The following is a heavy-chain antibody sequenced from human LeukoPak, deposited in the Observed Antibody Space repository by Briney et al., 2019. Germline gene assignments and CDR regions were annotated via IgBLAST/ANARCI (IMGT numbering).Heavy chain of an antibody. CDR1: GGSISSGSYY. CDR3: ARDRFSTFSSGYSYEFDY. Sequence: KTSETLSLTCTVSGGSISSGSYYWSWIRQPAGKGLEWIGSIYYSGSTYYNPSLKSRVTISVDTFKNQFSLKLSSVTAADTAVYYCARDRFSTFSSGYSYEFDYWGQGTLVTVSS. J-gene: IGHJ4*02. CDR2: IYYSGST. D-gene: IGHD5-18*01. V-gene: IGHV4-39*07.